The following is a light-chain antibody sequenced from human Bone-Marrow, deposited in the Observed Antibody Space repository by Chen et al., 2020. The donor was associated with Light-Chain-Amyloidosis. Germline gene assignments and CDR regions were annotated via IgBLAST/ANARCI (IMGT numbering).Light chain of an antibody. CDR3: MQALQTPLT. V-gene: IGKV2-28*01. J-gene: IGKJ4*01. CDR2: LGS. CDR1: RSLLHSDGNNY. Sequence: DIVMTQSPLSLPVTPGEPASISCRSSRSLLHSDGNNYLVWYLQKPGQSPQLLIYLGSNRASGVPDRFSGSGSGTDFTLKSSRVEAEDVGVYYCMQALQTPLTFGGGTKVEIK.